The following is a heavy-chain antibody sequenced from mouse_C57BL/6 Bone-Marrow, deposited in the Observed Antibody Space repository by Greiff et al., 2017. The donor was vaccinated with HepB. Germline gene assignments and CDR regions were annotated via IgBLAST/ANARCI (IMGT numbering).Heavy chain of an antibody. D-gene: IGHD2-4*01. CDR2: IWRGGST. CDR3: AKNRITNHYYAMDY. Sequence: VQLQQSGPGLVQPSQSLSITCTASGFSFTSYGVPWVRQSPGKGLEWLGVIWRGGSTDYNAAFISSMNITKDNSKSQVFFKMNSLQADDTAIYYCAKNRITNHYYAMDYWGQGTSVTVSS. J-gene: IGHJ4*01. CDR1: GFSFTSYG. V-gene: IGHV2-5*01.